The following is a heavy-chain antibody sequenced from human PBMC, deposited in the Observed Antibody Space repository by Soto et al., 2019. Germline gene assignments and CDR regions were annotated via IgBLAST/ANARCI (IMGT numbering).Heavy chain of an antibody. Sequence: SETLSLTCNVSGASMSSYYWSWIRQPPGKGLEWIGYIYYSGSTNYNPSLKSRVTISVDTSKNQFSLKLSSVTAADTAVYYCARRYGGNFDYWGQGTLVTVSS. J-gene: IGHJ4*02. CDR3: ARRYGGNFDY. CDR1: GASMSSYY. V-gene: IGHV4-59*01. D-gene: IGHD3-16*01. CDR2: IYYSGST.